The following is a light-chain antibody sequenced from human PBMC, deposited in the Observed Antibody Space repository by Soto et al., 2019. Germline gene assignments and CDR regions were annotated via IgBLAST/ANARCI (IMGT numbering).Light chain of an antibody. CDR3: QQRSNWPLT. V-gene: IGKV3-11*01. Sequence: EIVLTQSPATLSLSPGERAALSCRASQSISTYLAWYQQKPGQAPRLFIYDASNRATGIPARFSGSGSGTDFTLTISSLEPEDFAVYYCQQRSNWPLTFGGGTKVDI. J-gene: IGKJ4*01. CDR2: DAS. CDR1: QSISTY.